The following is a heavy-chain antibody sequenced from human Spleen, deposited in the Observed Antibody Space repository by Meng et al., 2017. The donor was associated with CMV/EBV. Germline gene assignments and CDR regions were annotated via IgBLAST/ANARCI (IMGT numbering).Heavy chain of an antibody. V-gene: IGHV3-9*01. CDR3: AKDISPGGPDDAFDI. D-gene: IGHD3-10*01. J-gene: IGHJ3*02. CDR2: ISWNSGSI. CDR1: GFTFDDYA. Sequence: GGSLRLSCAVSGFTFDDYAMHWVRQAPGKGLEWVSGISWNSGSIGYADSVKGRFTISRDNAKNSLYLQMNSLRAEDTALYYCAKDISPGGPDDAFDIWGQGTMVTVSS.